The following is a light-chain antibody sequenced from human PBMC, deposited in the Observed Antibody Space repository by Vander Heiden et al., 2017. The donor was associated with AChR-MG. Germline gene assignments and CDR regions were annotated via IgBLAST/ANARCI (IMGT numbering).Light chain of an antibody. Sequence: QSALTQPASVSGSPGQSITISCTGTSSDVGGYNIVSWYQQHPGKAPKLMIYDVSNRPSGVSNRFSGSKSGNTASLTITGLQADDEADYYCSSYTGSSTGVVFGGGTKLTVL. CDR2: DVS. J-gene: IGLJ2*01. CDR3: SSYTGSSTGVV. CDR1: SSDVGGYNI. V-gene: IGLV2-14*03.